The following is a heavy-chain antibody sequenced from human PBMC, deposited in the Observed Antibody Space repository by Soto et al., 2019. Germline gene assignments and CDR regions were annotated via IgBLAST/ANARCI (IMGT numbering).Heavy chain of an antibody. V-gene: IGHV4-59*08. Sequence: PXETRSLTCSLSGCAIVGYSWSWIRQPPGKALEWIGYVSYSGSTDYHPSLKSRVSISIDTSKNQFSLKMISVTAADTAVYYCARHGSDSGWFFFDHWGQGALVTVSS. CDR3: ARHGSDSGWFFFDH. CDR1: GCAIVGYS. CDR2: VSYSGST. J-gene: IGHJ1*01. D-gene: IGHD6-19*01.